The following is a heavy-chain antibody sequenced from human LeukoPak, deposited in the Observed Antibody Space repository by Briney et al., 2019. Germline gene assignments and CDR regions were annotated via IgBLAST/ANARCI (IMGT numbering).Heavy chain of an antibody. D-gene: IGHD3-10*01. CDR3: ARGGYYGSGNDFRFDP. J-gene: IGHJ5*02. V-gene: IGHV4-61*02. Sequence: SETLSLTCTVSGGSISSKSYYWSWIRQPAGKGLEWIGRIYTSGSTDYNPSLKSRVTISVETSKNQFSLKLKSVTAADTAVYYCARGGYYGSGNDFRFDPWGQGTLVTVSS. CDR2: IYTSGST. CDR1: GGSISSKSYY.